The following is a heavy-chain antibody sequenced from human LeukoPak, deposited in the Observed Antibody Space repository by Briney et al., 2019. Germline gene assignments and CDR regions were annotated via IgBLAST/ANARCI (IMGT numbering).Heavy chain of an antibody. CDR3: ARCLNYRDTSGPEY. Sequence: QPGGSLRLSCAASGFTFSSYAMSWVRQAPGRGLEWVSAISGSGGSTYYADSVKGRFTISRDNSKTTLYLQMNSLRTEDTGVYYCARCLNYRDTSGPEYWGQGTLVTVSS. CDR2: ISGSGGST. D-gene: IGHD3-22*01. CDR1: GFTFSSYA. J-gene: IGHJ4*02. V-gene: IGHV3-23*01.